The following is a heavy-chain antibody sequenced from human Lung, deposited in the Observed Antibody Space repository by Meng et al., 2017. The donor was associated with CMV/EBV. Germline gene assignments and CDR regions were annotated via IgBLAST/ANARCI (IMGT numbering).Heavy chain of an antibody. Sequence: TLSLTCXVYGGSFSGYYWSWIRQPPGKGLEWIGEINHSGSTNYNPSLKSRVTISVDTSKNQFSLKLSSVTAADTAVYYCARGSVVVPAAIWVKRAFDIWGQGTMVTVSS. CDR2: INHSGST. J-gene: IGHJ3*02. CDR1: GGSFSGYY. D-gene: IGHD2-2*02. CDR3: ARGSVVVPAAIWVKRAFDI. V-gene: IGHV4-34*01.